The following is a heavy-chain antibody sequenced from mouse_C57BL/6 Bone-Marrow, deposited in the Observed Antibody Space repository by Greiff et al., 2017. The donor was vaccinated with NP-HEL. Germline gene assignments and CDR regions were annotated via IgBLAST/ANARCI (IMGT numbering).Heavy chain of an antibody. CDR3: ARDLALLRYPLYAMDY. D-gene: IGHD1-1*01. V-gene: IGHV3-6*01. CDR2: ISYDGSN. J-gene: IGHJ4*01. CDR1: GYSITSGYY. Sequence: EVQLQQSGPGLVKPSQSLSLTCSVTGYSITSGYYWNWIRQFPGNKLEWMGYISYDGSNNYNPSLKNRISITRDTSKNQFFLKLNSVTTEDTATYYCARDLALLRYPLYAMDYWGQGTSVTVSS.